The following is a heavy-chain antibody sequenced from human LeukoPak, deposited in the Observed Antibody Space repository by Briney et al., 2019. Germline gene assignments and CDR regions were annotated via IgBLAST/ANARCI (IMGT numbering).Heavy chain of an antibody. Sequence: GGSLRLSCAASGFTFDNYAMNWVRQAPGKGLEWVSYIRGGGGVTRYSDSVKDRFTISRDNSKNTLYLQMNSLRAEDTAIYYCAECSASYYNDAFDIWGRGTMVTVSS. CDR2: IRGGGGVT. V-gene: IGHV3-23*01. CDR3: AECSASYYNDAFDI. J-gene: IGHJ3*02. D-gene: IGHD3-10*01. CDR1: GFTFDNYA.